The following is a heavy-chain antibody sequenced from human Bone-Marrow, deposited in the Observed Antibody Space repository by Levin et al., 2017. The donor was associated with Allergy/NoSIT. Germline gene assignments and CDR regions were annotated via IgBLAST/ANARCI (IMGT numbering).Heavy chain of an antibody. CDR2: ISGSGGST. V-gene: IGHV3-23*01. D-gene: IGHD2-2*01. Sequence: GESLKISCAASGFTFSSYAMSWVRQAPGKGLEWVSAISGSGGSTYYADSVKGRFTISRDNSKNTLYLQMNSLRAEDTAVYYCAKVGGGSTSCLVILDYWGQGTLVTVSS. CDR1: GFTFSSYA. CDR3: AKVGGGSTSCLVILDY. J-gene: IGHJ4*02.